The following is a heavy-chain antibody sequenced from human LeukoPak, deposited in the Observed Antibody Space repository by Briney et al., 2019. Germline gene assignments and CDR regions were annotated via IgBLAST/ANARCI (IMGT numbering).Heavy chain of an antibody. CDR2: ISSDGSNK. V-gene: IGHV3-30*04. Sequence: PGGSLRLSCAASGFTFSSYAMHWVRQAPGKGLEWVAVISSDGSNKYYADSVKGRFTISRDNSKNTLYLQMNSLRDEDTAMYYCARNLYDSSGYYFPLGYWGQGTLVTVSS. D-gene: IGHD3-22*01. CDR1: GFTFSSYA. CDR3: ARNLYDSSGYYFPLGY. J-gene: IGHJ4*02.